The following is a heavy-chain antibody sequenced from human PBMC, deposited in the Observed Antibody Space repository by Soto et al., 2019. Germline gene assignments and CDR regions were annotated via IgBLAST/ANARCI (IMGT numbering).Heavy chain of an antibody. J-gene: IGHJ4*02. CDR2: IYYSGST. CDR1: GGSISSGGYY. CDR3: ARSGIAVAAIDY. D-gene: IGHD6-19*01. V-gene: IGHV4-31*03. Sequence: SETLSLTCTVSGGSISSGGYYWSWIRQHPGKGLEWIGYIYYSGSTYYNPSLKSRVTISVDTSKNQFSMKLSSVTAADTAVYYCARSGIAVAAIDYWGQGTLVTV.